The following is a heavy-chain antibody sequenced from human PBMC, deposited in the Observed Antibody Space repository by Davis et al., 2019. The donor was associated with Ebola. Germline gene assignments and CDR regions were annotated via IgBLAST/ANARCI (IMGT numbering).Heavy chain of an antibody. CDR3: ATLVALRFPDQ. CDR2: IKSLRDGGTV. CDR1: GVTFTTAW. V-gene: IGHV3-15*01. D-gene: IGHD3-3*01. Sequence: PGGSLRLPCEVSGVTFTTAWLTWVRQAPGKGLEWVGRIKSLRDGGTVNYAKAVKGRFIIPRDDSQNTLNLQMNSLRTEDSAVYYCATLVALRFPDQWGQGTLVIVSS. J-gene: IGHJ4*02.